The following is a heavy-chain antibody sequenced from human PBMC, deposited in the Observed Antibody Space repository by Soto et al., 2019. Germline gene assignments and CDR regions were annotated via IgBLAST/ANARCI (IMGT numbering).Heavy chain of an antibody. CDR1: GGSISSYY. Sequence: SETLSLTCTVSGGSISSYYWTWIRQPSGKGLEWIGRIYTSGSTNYNPSLKSRVTLSVDTSKNQFSLKLISVTAADTAVHYCARDLKFGQADYWGQGSQVTVSS. V-gene: IGHV4-4*07. CDR3: ARDLKFGQADY. D-gene: IGHD3-10*01. J-gene: IGHJ4*02. CDR2: IYTSGST.